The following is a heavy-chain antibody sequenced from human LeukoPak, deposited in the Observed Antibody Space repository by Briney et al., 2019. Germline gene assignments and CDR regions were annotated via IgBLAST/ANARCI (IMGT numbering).Heavy chain of an antibody. Sequence: GASVEVSCKASGYTFTGYYMHWVRQAPGQGLEWMGWINPNSGGANYAQKFQGRVTMTRDTSISTAYMELSRLRSDDTAVYYCARATRFLEWFDLDYWGQGTLVTVSS. CDR1: GYTFTGYY. CDR3: ARATRFLEWFDLDY. V-gene: IGHV1-2*02. CDR2: INPNSGGA. D-gene: IGHD3-3*01. J-gene: IGHJ4*02.